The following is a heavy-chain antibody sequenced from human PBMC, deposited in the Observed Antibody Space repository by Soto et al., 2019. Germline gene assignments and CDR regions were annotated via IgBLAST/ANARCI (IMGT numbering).Heavy chain of an antibody. CDR1: GGTFSSYA. V-gene: IGHV1-69*13. Sequence: GASVKVSCKASGGTFSSYAISWVRQAPGQGLEWMGVIIPIFGTANYAKKFKGRVTITADESTSTAYMELSSLRSEDTAVYYCAREYTSSFFDXWGQGTRVTVSX. D-gene: IGHD6-6*01. CDR3: AREYTSSFFDX. CDR2: IIPIFGTA. J-gene: IGHJ4*02.